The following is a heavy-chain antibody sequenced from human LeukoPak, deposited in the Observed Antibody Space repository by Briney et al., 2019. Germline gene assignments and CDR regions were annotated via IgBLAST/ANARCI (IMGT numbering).Heavy chain of an antibody. CDR1: GFTFSSYA. V-gene: IGHV3-23*01. D-gene: IGHD3-10*01. J-gene: IGHJ3*02. CDR3: AKNWFGESYDAFDI. CDR2: MSGSGGST. Sequence: PGGSLRLSCTASGFTFSSYAMSGVRRAPGKGREWVSAMSGSGGSTYYADSVKRRFTISRDNSKNTLYLQMNSLRAQDTAVYYCAKNWFGESYDAFDIWGQGPMVTVSS.